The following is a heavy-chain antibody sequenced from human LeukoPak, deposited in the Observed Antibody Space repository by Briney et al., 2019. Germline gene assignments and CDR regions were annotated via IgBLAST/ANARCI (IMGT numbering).Heavy chain of an antibody. CDR2: ISPSGST. J-gene: IGHJ4*02. CDR1: GVSMNYYY. D-gene: IGHD2-2*01. Sequence: SETLSLTCTVSGVSMNYYYWTWIRQPAGKGLEWIGRISPSGSTNYNPSLTSRVTISVDTSKNQFSLKLSFVTAADTAVYYCARVSYQEGVDYWGQGTLVTVSS. V-gene: IGHV4-4*07. CDR3: ARVSYQEGVDY.